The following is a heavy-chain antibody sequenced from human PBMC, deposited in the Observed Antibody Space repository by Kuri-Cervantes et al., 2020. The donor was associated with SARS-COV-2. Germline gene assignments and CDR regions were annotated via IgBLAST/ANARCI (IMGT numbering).Heavy chain of an antibody. CDR1: GFTFSSYW. J-gene: IGHJ3*02. CDR3: ARVGSITMVQGVIAPEDGAFDI. D-gene: IGHD3-10*01. V-gene: IGHV3-7*01. Sequence: GGSLRLSCAASGFTFSSYWMSWVRQAPGKGLEWVANIKQDGSEKYYVDSVKGRFTISRDNAKNTLYLRMNSLRAEDAAVYYCARVGSITMVQGVIAPEDGAFDIWGQGTMVTVSS. CDR2: IKQDGSEK.